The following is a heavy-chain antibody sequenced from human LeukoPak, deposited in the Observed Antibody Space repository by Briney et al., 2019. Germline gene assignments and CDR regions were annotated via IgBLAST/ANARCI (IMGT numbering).Heavy chain of an antibody. CDR3: ARRDGYCSSTSCYADYYYGMDV. J-gene: IGHJ6*02. CDR1: GYSFTSYW. Sequence: GESLRISCKGSGYSFTSYWIGWVRQMPGKGLEWMGIIYPGDSDTRYSPSFQGQVTISADKSISTAYLQWSSLKASDTAMYYCARRDGYCSSTSCYADYYYGMDVWGQGTTVTVSS. D-gene: IGHD2-2*01. CDR2: IYPGDSDT. V-gene: IGHV5-51*01.